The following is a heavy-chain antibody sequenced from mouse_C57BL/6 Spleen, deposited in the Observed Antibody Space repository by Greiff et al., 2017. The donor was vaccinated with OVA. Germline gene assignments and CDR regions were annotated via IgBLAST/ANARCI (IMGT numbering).Heavy chain of an antibody. D-gene: IGHD1-1*01. V-gene: IGHV1-47*01. Sequence: VQLQQSGAELVKPGASVKMFCKASGYTFTTYPIEWMKQNHGKSLEWIGNFHPYNDDTKYNEKFKGKATLTVEKSSSTVYLELSRLTSDDSAVYYCARSHYYGSSYGYAMDYWGQGTSVTVSS. CDR3: ARSHYYGSSYGYAMDY. CDR2: FHPYNDDT. J-gene: IGHJ4*01. CDR1: GYTFTTYP.